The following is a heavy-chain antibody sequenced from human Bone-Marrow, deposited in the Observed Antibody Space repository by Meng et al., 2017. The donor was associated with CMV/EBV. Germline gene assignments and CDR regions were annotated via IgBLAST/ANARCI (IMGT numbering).Heavy chain of an antibody. J-gene: IGHJ5*02. Sequence: SVKVSCKASGGTFSSYTISWVRQAPGQGLEWMGRIIPILGIANYAQKFQGRVTMTRDTSISTAYMELRRLRSDDTAVYYCARDLLIPSMSEAALAWGQGSLVTVSS. CDR3: ARDLLIPSMSEAALA. CDR1: GGTFSSYT. CDR2: IIPILGIA. D-gene: IGHD2-15*01. V-gene: IGHV1-69*04.